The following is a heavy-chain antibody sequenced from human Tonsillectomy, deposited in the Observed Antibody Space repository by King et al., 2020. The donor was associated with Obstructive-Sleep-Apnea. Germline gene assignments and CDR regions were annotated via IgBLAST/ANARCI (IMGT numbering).Heavy chain of an antibody. CDR1: VGSISIGGFY. CDR3: ARETYYDSSGSYFDY. CDR2: TYYTGST. Sequence: QLQESGPGLVNPSQTLSLTCTVSVGSISIGGFYWSCIRQHPGKCLEWIGNTYYTGSTYYNPSPKSRVTISVDTSKNQFSLKLSSVTAADTAVYHCARETYYDSSGSYFDYWGQGILVTVSS. D-gene: IGHD3-22*01. V-gene: IGHV4-31*03. J-gene: IGHJ4*02.